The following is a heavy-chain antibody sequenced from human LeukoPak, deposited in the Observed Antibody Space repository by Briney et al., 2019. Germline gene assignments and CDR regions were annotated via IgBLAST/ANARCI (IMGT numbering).Heavy chain of an antibody. D-gene: IGHD1-14*01. CDR3: AVGFNLDY. V-gene: IGHV3-64*01. CDR2: ISSNGGST. CDR1: GFTFSSYA. Sequence: GGSLRLSCAASGFTFSSYAMHWVRQAPGKGLEYVSAISSNGGSTYYANSVKGRFTISRDNSKYTLYLQMGSLRAEDMAVYYCAVGFNLDYWGQGTLVTVSS. J-gene: IGHJ4*02.